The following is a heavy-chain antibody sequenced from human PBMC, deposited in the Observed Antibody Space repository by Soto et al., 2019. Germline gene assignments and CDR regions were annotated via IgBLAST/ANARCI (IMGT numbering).Heavy chain of an antibody. CDR2: ISSSGSTI. V-gene: IGHV3-48*01. J-gene: IGHJ4*02. D-gene: IGHD2-21*01. CDR1: GFSFSSHS. CDR3: ARGRGYCGGTNCYLDY. Sequence: GGSLRPSCAASGFSFSSHSMKWVRQAPGKGLEWVSYISSSGSTIYYADSVKGRFTISRDNAKNSLYLQMNSLRGDDTAVYYCARGRGYCGGTNCYLDYWGQGALVTVSS.